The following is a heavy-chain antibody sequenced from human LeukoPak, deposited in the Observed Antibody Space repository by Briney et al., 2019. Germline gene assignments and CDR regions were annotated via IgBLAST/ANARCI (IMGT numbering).Heavy chain of an antibody. Sequence: PGGSLRLSCAASGLASRFTFTSYAMTWVRQAPGKGLEWVSSISVSGASTYYADSVKGRFTISRDNSKNTLYLQMNSLRAEDTAVYYCAKGYTSTFDYWGQGTLVTVSS. J-gene: IGHJ4*02. V-gene: IGHV3-23*01. CDR2: ISVSGAST. CDR1: GLASRFTFTSYA. CDR3: AKGYTSTFDY. D-gene: IGHD3-16*01.